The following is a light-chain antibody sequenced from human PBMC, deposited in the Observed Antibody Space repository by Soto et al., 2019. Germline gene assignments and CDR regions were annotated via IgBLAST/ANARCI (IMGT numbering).Light chain of an antibody. V-gene: IGLV3-21*04. CDR3: QVWDSSSDHYV. CDR1: NIGSKS. J-gene: IGLJ1*01. Sequence: SYELTRPPSVSVAPGKTARLTCGGNNIGSKSVHWYQQKPGQAPVLVIYSDNDRPSGIPERFSGSNSGNTATLSISRVEAGDQADNHCQVWDSSSDHYVFGTGTKVTVL. CDR2: SDN.